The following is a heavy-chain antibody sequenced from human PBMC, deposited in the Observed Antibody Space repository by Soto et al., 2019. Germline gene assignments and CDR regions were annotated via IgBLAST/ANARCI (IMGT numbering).Heavy chain of an antibody. V-gene: IGHV3-21*01. CDR3: ARDLSIAVGGIDY. Sequence: GGSLRLSCAASGFTFSSYSMNWVRQAPGKGLEWVSSISSSSSYIYYADSVKGRFTISRDNAKNSLYLQMNSLRAEDTAVYYCARDLSIAVGGIDYWGQGTLVTVSS. CDR2: ISSSSSYI. D-gene: IGHD6-6*01. J-gene: IGHJ4*02. CDR1: GFTFSSYS.